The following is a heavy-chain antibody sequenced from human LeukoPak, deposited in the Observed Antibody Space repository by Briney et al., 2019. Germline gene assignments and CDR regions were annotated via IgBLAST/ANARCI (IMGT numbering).Heavy chain of an antibody. CDR3: TRRLDD. CDR2: IKHDESEK. Sequence: GGSLRLSCAASGFSFNSDWMDWIRQAPGKGLEWVANIKHDESEKNYLDSVKGRFTISRDNAQNSLYLQMNGLRVEDTAVYYCTRRLDDWGQGTLVTVSS. J-gene: IGHJ4*02. D-gene: IGHD3-16*01. V-gene: IGHV3-7*01. CDR1: GFSFNSDW.